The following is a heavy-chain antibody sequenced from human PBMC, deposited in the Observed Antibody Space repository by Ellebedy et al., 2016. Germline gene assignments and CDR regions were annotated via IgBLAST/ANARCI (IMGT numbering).Heavy chain of an antibody. CDR2: INPNSGVT. CDR1: GYTFTAYY. J-gene: IGHJ4*02. D-gene: IGHD4-17*01. V-gene: IGHV1-2*02. CDR3: AFDYD. Sequence: ASVKVSXXASGYTFTAYYIHWVRQAPGYGLEWMGWINPNSGVTNYAQRFQGRVTLTRDTSISTAYMELSRLGSDDTAIYFCAFDYDWGQGTLVTVSS.